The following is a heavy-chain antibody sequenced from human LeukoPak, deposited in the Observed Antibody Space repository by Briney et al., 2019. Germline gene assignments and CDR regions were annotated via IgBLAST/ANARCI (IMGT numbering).Heavy chain of an antibody. Sequence: ASVKVSCKASGYTFTSYYMHWVRQAPGQGLEWMGWINPNSGGTNYAQKFQGRVTMTRDTSISTAYMELSRLRSDDTAVYYCARLSGDYGSERFNWFDPWGQGTLVTVSS. D-gene: IGHD3-10*01. V-gene: IGHV1-2*02. CDR3: ARLSGDYGSERFNWFDP. J-gene: IGHJ5*02. CDR1: GYTFTSYY. CDR2: INPNSGGT.